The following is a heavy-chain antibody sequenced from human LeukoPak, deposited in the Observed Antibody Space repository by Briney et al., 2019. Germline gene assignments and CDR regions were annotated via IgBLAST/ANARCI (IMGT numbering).Heavy chain of an antibody. CDR1: GGSFSGYY. D-gene: IGHD2-21*02. V-gene: IGHV4-34*01. Sequence: PSETLSLTCAVYGGSFSGYYWSWIRQPPGKGLEWIGEINHSGSTNYNPSLKSRVTISVDTSKNRFSLKLSSVTAADTAVYYCARGVRGGNGLFSFDIWGQGTMVTVSS. CDR3: ARGVRGGNGLFSFDI. J-gene: IGHJ3*02. CDR2: INHSGST.